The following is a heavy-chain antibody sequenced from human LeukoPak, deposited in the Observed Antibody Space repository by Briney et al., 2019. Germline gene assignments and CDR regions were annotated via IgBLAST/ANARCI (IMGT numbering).Heavy chain of an antibody. J-gene: IGHJ4*02. CDR2: ISAYNGNT. CDR3: ARDKLMYSSGWYEGSDY. D-gene: IGHD6-19*01. V-gene: IGHV1-18*04. CDR1: GYTFTGYY. Sequence: GASVKVSCKASGYTFTGYYMHWVRQAPGQGLEWMGWISAYNGNTNYAQKLQGRVTMTTDTSTSTAYMELRSLRSDDTAVYYCARDKLMYSSGWYEGSDYWGQGTLVTVSS.